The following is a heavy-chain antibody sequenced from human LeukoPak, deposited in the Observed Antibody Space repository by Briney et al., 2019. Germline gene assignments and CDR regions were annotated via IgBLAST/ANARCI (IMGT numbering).Heavy chain of an antibody. CDR3: ATTGRGMHD. J-gene: IGHJ6*02. Sequence: PSETLSLTCTVSGGAISSYYWSWIRQPPGKGLEWIGYIYYGGTTNYNPSLKSRVSISVDTSKNQFSLKLRSVTAADTAVYYCATTGRGMHDWSQGTTVPVSS. V-gene: IGHV4-59*12. CDR1: GGAISSYY. CDR2: IYYGGTT. D-gene: IGHD1-14*01.